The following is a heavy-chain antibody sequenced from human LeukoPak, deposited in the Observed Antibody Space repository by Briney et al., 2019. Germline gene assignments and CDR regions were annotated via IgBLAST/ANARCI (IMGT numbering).Heavy chain of an antibody. J-gene: IGHJ4*02. Sequence: PGGSLRLSCAASGFTFSRYAMHWVRQALGKGLEWVAVISYDGSNKYYADSVKGRFTISRDNSKNTLYLQMNSLRAEDTAVYYCASSGGRITIFGVVVGRVETLNYWGQGTLVTVSS. V-gene: IGHV3-30-3*01. CDR1: GFTFSRYA. D-gene: IGHD3-3*01. CDR3: ASSGGRITIFGVVVGRVETLNY. CDR2: ISYDGSNK.